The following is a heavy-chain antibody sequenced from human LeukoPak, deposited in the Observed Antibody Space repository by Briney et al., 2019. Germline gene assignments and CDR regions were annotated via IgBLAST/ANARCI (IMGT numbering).Heavy chain of an antibody. J-gene: IGHJ4*02. CDR3: AKSQDGGRLFHFDY. CDR2: LGGSGGST. Sequence: GGSLRLSCAASGFTFSSYAMSWVRQAPGKGLEWVSVLGGSGGSTYSADSVKGRFPISRDNSKNTLYLQMNSLRAEDTAVYFCAKSQDGGRLFHFDYWGQGTLVTVSS. D-gene: IGHD1-26*01. CDR1: GFTFSSYA. V-gene: IGHV3-23*01.